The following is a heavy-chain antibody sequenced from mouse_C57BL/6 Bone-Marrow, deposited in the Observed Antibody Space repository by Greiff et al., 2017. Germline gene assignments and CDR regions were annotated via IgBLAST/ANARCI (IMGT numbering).Heavy chain of an antibody. V-gene: IGHV5-4*01. J-gene: IGHJ2*01. CDR2: ISDGGSYT. D-gene: IGHD1-1*01. CDR3: ARDADYGSSGDY. Sequence: EVQLVESGGGLVKPGGSLKLSCAASGFTFSSYAMSWVRQTPEKRLEWVAPISDGGSYTYYPDNVKGRFTISRDNAKNDLYLQMSHLKSEDTAMYYCARDADYGSSGDYWGQGTTLTVSS. CDR1: GFTFSSYA.